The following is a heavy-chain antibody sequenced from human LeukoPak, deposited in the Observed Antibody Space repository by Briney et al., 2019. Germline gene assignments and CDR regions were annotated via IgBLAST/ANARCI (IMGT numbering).Heavy chain of an antibody. Sequence: GSLRLSCAASGFTFSSYWMSWVRQAPGKGLEWVANIKKDGSEKYYVDSVKGRFTVSGDNAKNSLYLQMNSLRAEDTAVYYCARDHHRRLYDSQARDTFDIWGQGTMVTVSS. CDR2: IKKDGSEK. D-gene: IGHD3-22*01. J-gene: IGHJ3*02. CDR1: GFTFSSYW. V-gene: IGHV3-7*01. CDR3: ARDHHRRLYDSQARDTFDI.